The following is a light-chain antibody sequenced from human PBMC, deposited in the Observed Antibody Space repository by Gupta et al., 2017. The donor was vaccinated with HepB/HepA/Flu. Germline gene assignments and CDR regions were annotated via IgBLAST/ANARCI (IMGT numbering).Light chain of an antibody. CDR1: QTINTF. J-gene: IGKJ4*01. CDR3: RQSYSTSPT. V-gene: IGKV1-39*01. CDR2: AAS. Sequence: IQMTQSPSSLSASVGDSVTITCRASQTINTFLLWYQQKPGEAPKLLIYAASSLQSGVPSRCRGSRSATEVTLTINSLQPDDDSAYYCRQSYSTSPTFGRGTKVEIK.